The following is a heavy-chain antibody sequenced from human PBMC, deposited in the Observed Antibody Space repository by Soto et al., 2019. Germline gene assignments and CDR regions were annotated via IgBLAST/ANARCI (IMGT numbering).Heavy chain of an antibody. CDR1: GGSFSAYY. Sequence: QVQLQQWGAGLLKPSETLSLTCAVYGGSFSAYYWSWIHQSPGKGLEWIGEIHHSGSTNYKPSLKSRVTISVDTSKNQFSLELRSVTAADTAVYYCASYGSGSYYNGYYFDYWGQGTLVTVSS. D-gene: IGHD3-10*01. CDR3: ASYGSGSYYNGYYFDY. V-gene: IGHV4-34*01. J-gene: IGHJ4*02. CDR2: IHHSGST.